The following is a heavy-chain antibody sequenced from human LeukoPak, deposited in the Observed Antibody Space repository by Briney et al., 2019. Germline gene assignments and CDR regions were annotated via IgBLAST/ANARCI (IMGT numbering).Heavy chain of an antibody. Sequence: GGSLRLSCAASGFTFSNSAMSWVRQAPGKGLEWLAIIKQDGTEKHYKGSVEGRFTISRDNAKNSLHLQMNSLRAEDTAVYYCAGGSGYLITSWGQGTLVTVSS. CDR1: GFTFSNSA. CDR2: IKQDGTEK. J-gene: IGHJ5*02. D-gene: IGHD3-9*01. CDR3: AGGSGYLITS. V-gene: IGHV3-7*01.